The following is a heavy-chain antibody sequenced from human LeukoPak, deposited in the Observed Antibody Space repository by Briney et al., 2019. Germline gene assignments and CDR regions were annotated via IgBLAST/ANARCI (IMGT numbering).Heavy chain of an antibody. J-gene: IGHJ4*02. CDR2: ISAYNGNT. CDR3: ARDRDYGDYNTQDLFVY. Sequence: ASVKVSCKASGYTFTNYGISWVRQAPGQGLEWMGWISAYNGNTNYAQKFQSRVTMTTDTSTSTAYMELRSLRSDDTAAYYCARDRDYGDYNTQDLFVYWGQGTLVTVSS. D-gene: IGHD4-17*01. V-gene: IGHV1-18*01. CDR1: GYTFTNYG.